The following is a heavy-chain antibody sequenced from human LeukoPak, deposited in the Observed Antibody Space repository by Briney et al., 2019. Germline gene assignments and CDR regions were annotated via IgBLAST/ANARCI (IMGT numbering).Heavy chain of an antibody. V-gene: IGHV3-30-3*01. CDR1: GFTFSSYA. Sequence: GGSLGLSCAASGFTFSSYAMHWVRQAPGKGLEWVAVISYDGGNKYYADSVKGRFTIPRDNSKNTLYLQMNSLRAEDTAVYYCASGSTLFDYRGQGTLVTVSS. CDR2: ISYDGGNK. CDR3: ASGSTLFDY. J-gene: IGHJ4*02. D-gene: IGHD1-26*01.